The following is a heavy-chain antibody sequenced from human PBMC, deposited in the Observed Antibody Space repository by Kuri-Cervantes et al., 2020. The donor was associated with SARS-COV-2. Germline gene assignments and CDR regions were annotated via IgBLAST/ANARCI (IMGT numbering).Heavy chain of an antibody. V-gene: IGHV1-2*02. Sequence: ASVKVSCKASGYTFTGYYMHWVRQAPGQGLEWMGWINPNSGGTNYAQKFQGRVTMTEDTSTDTAYMELSSLRSEDTAVYYCATVFAVVRDSRSSIDYWGQGTLVTVSS. D-gene: IGHD3-22*01. J-gene: IGHJ4*02. CDR3: ATVFAVVRDSRSSIDY. CDR2: INPNSGGT. CDR1: GYTFTGYY.